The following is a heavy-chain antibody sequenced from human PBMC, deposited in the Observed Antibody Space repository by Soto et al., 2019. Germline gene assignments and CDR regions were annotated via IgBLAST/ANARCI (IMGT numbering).Heavy chain of an antibody. J-gene: IGHJ4*02. CDR2: IFPSGTT. V-gene: IGHV4-30-2*01. CDR1: GGSLSGATYS. Sequence: SETLSLTCAVSGGSLSGATYSWNWIRQPPGKGLEWIGYIFPSGTTYYNPSLKSRVTISIDVSKNQFSLSLRSLTAADTAVDDCARSREFDYWSQGTLVTVSS. CDR3: ARSREFDY.